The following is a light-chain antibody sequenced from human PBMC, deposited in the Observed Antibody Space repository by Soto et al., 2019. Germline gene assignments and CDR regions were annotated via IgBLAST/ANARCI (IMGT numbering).Light chain of an antibody. J-gene: IGLJ3*02. CDR2: EVS. CDR1: TNDVGGYNY. CDR3: SSFTSSSTWV. Sequence: SVLTQPASVSGSPGQSITISCTGTTNDVGGYNYVSWYQQYPGKAPKLMIHEVSNRFSGVSTRFSGSKSGNTASLTISGLQSEDEADYYCSSFTSSSTWVFGGGTKVTVL. V-gene: IGLV2-14*01.